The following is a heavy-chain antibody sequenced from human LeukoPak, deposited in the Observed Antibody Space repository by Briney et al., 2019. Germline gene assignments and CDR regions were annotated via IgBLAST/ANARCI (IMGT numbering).Heavy chain of an antibody. V-gene: IGHV1-69*13. J-gene: IGHJ4*02. CDR3: ARSTYSSSWYGWGYFDY. Sequence: EASVKVSCKASGYTFTSYYMHWVRQAPGQGLEWMGGIIPIFGTANYAQKFQGRVTITADESTSTAYMELSSLRSEDTAVYYCARSTYSSSWYGWGYFDYWGQGTLVTISS. CDR2: IIPIFGTA. D-gene: IGHD6-13*01. CDR1: GYTFTSYY.